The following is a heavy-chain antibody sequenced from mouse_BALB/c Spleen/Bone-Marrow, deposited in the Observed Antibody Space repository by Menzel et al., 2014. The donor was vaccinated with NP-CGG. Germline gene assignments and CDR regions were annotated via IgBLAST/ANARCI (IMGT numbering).Heavy chain of an antibody. CDR1: GFTFSSYT. CDR3: ARSNYGNSYPRPWFAY. CDR2: ISSGGGNT. V-gene: IGHV5-9*03. Sequence: EVHLVESGGGLVKPGGSLKLSCAASGFTFSSYTMPWVRQTPEKRLEWVATISSGGGNTYYPDSVKGRFTISRDNAKNNLYLQMSSLRSEDTALYYCARSNYGNSYPRPWFAYWGQGILVTVSA. J-gene: IGHJ3*01. D-gene: IGHD1-1*01.